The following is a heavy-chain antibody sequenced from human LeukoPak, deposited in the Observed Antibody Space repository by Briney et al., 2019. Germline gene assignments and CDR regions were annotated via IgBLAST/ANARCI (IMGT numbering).Heavy chain of an antibody. V-gene: IGHV1-69*06. J-gene: IGHJ4*02. D-gene: IGHD3-22*01. CDR3: ARDLPKYYDSSLDY. CDR2: IIPIFGTA. CDR1: GGTFSSYA. Sequence: SVKVSCKASGGTFSSYAISWVRQAPGQGLEWMGGIIPIFGTANYAQKFQGRVTITADKSTSTAYMELSSLRSEDTAVYYCARDLPKYYDSSLDYWGQGTLVTVSS.